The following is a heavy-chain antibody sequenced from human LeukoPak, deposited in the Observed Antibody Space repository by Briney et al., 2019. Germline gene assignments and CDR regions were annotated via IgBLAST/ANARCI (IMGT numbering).Heavy chain of an antibody. CDR2: IYYSGST. J-gene: IGHJ4*02. CDR3: ARDLGLSLDY. V-gene: IGHV4-59*12. CDR1: GGSISSYY. Sequence: KPSETLSLTCTVSGGSISSYYWSWIRQPPGKGLEWIGYIYYSGSTNYNPSLESRVTMSVDTSKNQFSLKLSSMTAADAAVYYCARDLGLSLDYWGQGTLVTVSS. D-gene: IGHD3-16*01.